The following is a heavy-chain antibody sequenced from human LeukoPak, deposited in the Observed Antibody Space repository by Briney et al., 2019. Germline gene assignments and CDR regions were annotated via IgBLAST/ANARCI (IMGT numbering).Heavy chain of an antibody. CDR3: VRAPSGLIKGSYDF. J-gene: IGHJ3*01. CDR1: GFTFTTYA. V-gene: IGHV3-23*01. CDR2: ISVGDTNK. D-gene: IGHD3-10*01. Sequence: GGSLRLSCAASGFTFTTYAMTGVRQAPGKGLQWVSSISVGDTNKHYADSVKGRFTISRDSSRNTLYLQMNSLRAEDTAIYYCVRAPSGLIKGSYDFWGQGTLVTVAS.